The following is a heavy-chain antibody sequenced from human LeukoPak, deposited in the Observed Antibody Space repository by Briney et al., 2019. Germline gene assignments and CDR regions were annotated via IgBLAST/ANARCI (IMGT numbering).Heavy chain of an antibody. CDR1: GFTFSNFA. CDR3: ARVRGGRSWYYYGMDV. D-gene: IGHD3-16*01. Sequence: GRSLRLSCAASGFTFSNFAMYWVRQAPGKGLEWVAVISYDGDNEYYADSVKGQFTISRDNSKDRLYLQMNSLRPEDTAMYYCARVRGGRSWYYYGMDVWGRGTTATVSS. J-gene: IGHJ6*02. V-gene: IGHV3-30-3*01. CDR2: ISYDGDNE.